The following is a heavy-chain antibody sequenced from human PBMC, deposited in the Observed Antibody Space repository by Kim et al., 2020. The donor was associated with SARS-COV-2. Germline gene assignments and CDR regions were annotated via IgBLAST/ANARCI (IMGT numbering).Heavy chain of an antibody. CDR3: ARDLMDPIYDYYYGMDV. Sequence: GGSLRLSCAVSGLTVSTSYMSWVRQAPGKGLEWVSVLYTSGDTYYGDSVKGRFTISRDDSKNTLYLQMNSLIVEDTAVYYCARDLMDPIYDYYYGMDVWGQGTTVTVSS. V-gene: IGHV3-53*01. CDR1: GLTVSTSY. J-gene: IGHJ6*02. CDR2: LYTSGDT. D-gene: IGHD2-2*03.